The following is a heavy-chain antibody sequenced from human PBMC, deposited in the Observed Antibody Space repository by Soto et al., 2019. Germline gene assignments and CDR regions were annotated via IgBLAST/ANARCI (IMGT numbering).Heavy chain of an antibody. V-gene: IGHV1-18*01. CDR3: ARERGGYRYGDY. CDR2: VNIDKGNT. J-gene: IGHJ4*02. CDR1: GYPFSNYG. Sequence: SVKVSCKPSGYPFSNYGISWMRQAPGQGLEWMGWVNIDKGNTKYAQKFQDRVTMTTDTSTSTVYLELRSLRSDDTALYYCARERGGYRYGDYWGQGTLVTVSS. D-gene: IGHD5-18*01.